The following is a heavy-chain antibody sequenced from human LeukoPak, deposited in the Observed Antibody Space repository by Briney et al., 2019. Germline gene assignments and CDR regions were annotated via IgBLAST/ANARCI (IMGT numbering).Heavy chain of an antibody. D-gene: IGHD6-13*01. CDR2: ISYDGSNK. J-gene: IGHJ4*02. Sequence: TGGSLRLSCAASGFTFSSYAMHWVRQAPGKGLEWVAVISYDGSNKYYADSVKGRFTISRDNSKNTLYLQMNSLRAEDTAVYYCARDQGGKQQLADYWGQGTLVTVSS. V-gene: IGHV3-30-3*01. CDR1: GFTFSSYA. CDR3: ARDQGGKQQLADY.